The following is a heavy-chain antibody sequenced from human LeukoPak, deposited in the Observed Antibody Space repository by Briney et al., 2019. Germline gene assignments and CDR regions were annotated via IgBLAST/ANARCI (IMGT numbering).Heavy chain of an antibody. CDR3: ARLNYDILTGYYFGYFDY. J-gene: IGHJ4*02. V-gene: IGHV4-59*01. CDR2: IYYSGST. Sequence: PSETLSLTCTVSGGSISSYYWSWIRQPPGKGLEWIGYIYYSGSTNYNPSLKSRVTISVDTSKNQFSLKLSSVTAADTAVYYCARLNYDILTGYYFGYFDYWGQGTLVTVSS. CDR1: GGSISSYY. D-gene: IGHD3-9*01.